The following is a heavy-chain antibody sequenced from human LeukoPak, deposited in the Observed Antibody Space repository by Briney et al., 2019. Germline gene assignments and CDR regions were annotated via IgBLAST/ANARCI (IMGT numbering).Heavy chain of an antibody. V-gene: IGHV4-59*01. CDR3: ASNHDRGSGWYANYYYYMDV. CDR1: GGSISSYY. CDR2: IYYSGST. Sequence: PSETLSLTCTVSGGSISSYYWSWIRQPPGKGLEWIGYIYYSGSTNYNPSLQSRVTISVDTSKNQFSLKLSSVTAADTAVYYCASNHDRGSGWYANYYYYMDVWGKGTTVTVSS. J-gene: IGHJ6*03. D-gene: IGHD6-19*01.